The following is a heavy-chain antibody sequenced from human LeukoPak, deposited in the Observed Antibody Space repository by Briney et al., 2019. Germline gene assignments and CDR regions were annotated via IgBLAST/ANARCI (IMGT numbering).Heavy chain of an antibody. V-gene: IGHV3-11*04. CDR1: GFTFTDTY. CDR3: TREFSGDYDILTDYYEGNAFDY. Sequence: GGSLRLSCAVSGFTFTDTYITWIRQAPGRGLESLSYISPRGTDISYADSVKGRFTISRDNAKNTLYLQMNSLRAEDTAVYYCTREFSGDYDILTDYYEGNAFDYWGQGTLVTVSS. CDR2: ISPRGTDI. D-gene: IGHD3-9*01. J-gene: IGHJ4*02.